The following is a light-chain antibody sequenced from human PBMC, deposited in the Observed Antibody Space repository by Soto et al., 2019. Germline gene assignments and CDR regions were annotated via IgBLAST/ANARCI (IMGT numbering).Light chain of an antibody. V-gene: IGKV1-17*02. CDR1: EVITND. J-gene: IGKJ1*01. CDR2: AAS. Sequence: QMSQSPSSLSASVGDGVSITCRASEVITNDLGWYQQKPGKAPRRLIYAASSLQSGVPSRFRGSGSGTEFILTISKLQPEDFATYYCLPHNTYPWTFGQGT. CDR3: LPHNTYPWT.